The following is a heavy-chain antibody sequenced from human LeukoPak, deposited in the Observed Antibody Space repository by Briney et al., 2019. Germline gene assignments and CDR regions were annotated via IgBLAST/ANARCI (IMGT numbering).Heavy chain of an antibody. J-gene: IGHJ4*02. CDR2: IIPIFGTA. V-gene: IGHV1-69*05. Sequence: GSSVKVSCKASGGTFSSYAISWVRQAPGQGLEWMGGIIPIFGTANYAQKFQGRVTITTDESTSTAYMELSSLRSEDTAVYYCARGDPTNYDILTSKDYFDYWGQGTLVTVSS. CDR1: GGTFSSYA. CDR3: ARGDPTNYDILTSKDYFDY. D-gene: IGHD3-9*01.